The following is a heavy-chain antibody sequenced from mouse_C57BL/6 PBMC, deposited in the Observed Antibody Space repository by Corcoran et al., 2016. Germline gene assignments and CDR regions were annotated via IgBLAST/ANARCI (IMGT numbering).Heavy chain of an antibody. Sequence: DVQLQESGPGLVKPSQSLSLTCSVTGYSITSGYYWNWIRQFPGNKLEWMGYISYDGSNNYNPSLKNRISITRDTSKNQFFLKLNSVTTEDTATYYCARLFDYWGQGTTLTVSS. CDR1: GYSITSGYY. CDR3: ARLFDY. J-gene: IGHJ2*01. V-gene: IGHV3-6*01. CDR2: ISYDGSN.